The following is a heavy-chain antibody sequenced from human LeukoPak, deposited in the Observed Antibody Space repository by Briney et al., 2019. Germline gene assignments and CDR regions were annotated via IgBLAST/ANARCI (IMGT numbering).Heavy chain of an antibody. Sequence: GGSLRLSCAASGFTFSSYSMNWVRQAPGKGLEWVSSISSSSSYIYYADSVKGRFTISRDNAKNSLYLQMNSLRAEGTAVYYCARRYCSGGSCYSGLLDYWGQGTLVTVSS. V-gene: IGHV3-21*01. CDR3: ARRYCSGGSCYSGLLDY. D-gene: IGHD2-15*01. CDR2: ISSSSSYI. J-gene: IGHJ4*02. CDR1: GFTFSSYS.